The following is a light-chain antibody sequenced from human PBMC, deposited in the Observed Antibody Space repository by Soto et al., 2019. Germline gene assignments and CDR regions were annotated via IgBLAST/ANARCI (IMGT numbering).Light chain of an antibody. CDR2: GAS. CDR3: HQYCNWTPQYT. Sequence: EIVMTQSPATLSVSPGERVTLSCRASQTVGTILAWYQQKPGQAPRLIIYGASTRATGIPARFSRSRSGTEFTISIRSLQSYDFAVYYCHQYCNWTPQYTFGQGTKLQMK. J-gene: IGKJ2*01. V-gene: IGKV3-15*01. CDR1: QTVGTI.